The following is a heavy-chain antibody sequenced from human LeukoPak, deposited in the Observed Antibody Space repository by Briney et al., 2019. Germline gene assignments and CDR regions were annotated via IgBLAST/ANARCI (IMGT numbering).Heavy chain of an antibody. CDR1: GGSISSYC. CDR2: IYTSGST. CDR3: ATSYDAKTAPYDL. J-gene: IGHJ5*02. Sequence: SETLSLTCTVSGGSISSYCWSWVRQPPGKGLEWIGYIYTSGSTGYNPSLKSRVTTSVDTSKNQLSMELRFLTAADTAVYFCATSYDAKTAPYDLWGQGTLVTVSS. D-gene: IGHD3-3*01. V-gene: IGHV4-4*09.